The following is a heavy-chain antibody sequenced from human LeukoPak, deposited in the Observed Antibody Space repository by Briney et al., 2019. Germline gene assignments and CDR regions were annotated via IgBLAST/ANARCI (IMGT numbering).Heavy chain of an antibody. D-gene: IGHD3-22*01. CDR3: ARVYYYYDSSGILTLYFDY. V-gene: IGHV1-2*06. CDR1: GYTFTGYY. J-gene: IGHJ4*02. CDR2: ISPKSGVT. Sequence: ASVKVSCKASGYTFTGYYIHWVRQAPGQGLEWMGRISPKSGVTNYAQKFQGRVTMTRDTSISTAYMELSRLRSDDTAVYYCARVYYYYDSSGILTLYFDYWGQGTLVTVSS.